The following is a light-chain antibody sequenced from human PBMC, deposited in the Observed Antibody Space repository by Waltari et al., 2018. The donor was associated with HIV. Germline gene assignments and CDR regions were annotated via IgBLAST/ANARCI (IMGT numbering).Light chain of an antibody. CDR2: EVT. CDR3: CSTAGYHNYV. Sequence: QSALTQPRSVSGSPGQSVTISCTGTSSDVGGSNFVSWYQQHPGKAPKLMIFEVTKRPSGVPDRFSGYKSGNTASLTISGIQAEDEADYYCCSTAGYHNYVFGAGTEVNVL. CDR1: SSDVGGSNF. V-gene: IGLV2-11*01. J-gene: IGLJ1*01.